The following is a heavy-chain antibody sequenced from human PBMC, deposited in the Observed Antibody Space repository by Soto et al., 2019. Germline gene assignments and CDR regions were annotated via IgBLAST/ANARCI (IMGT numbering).Heavy chain of an antibody. CDR2: IWYDGSNK. D-gene: IGHD3-22*01. J-gene: IGHJ6*03. CDR3: ARAFYDSTHPTPGYYYYYMDV. Sequence: GGSLRLSCAASGFTFSSYGMHWVRQAPGKGLEWVAVIWYDGSNKYYADSVKGRFTISRDNSKNTLYLQMNSLRAEDTAVYYCARAFYDSTHPTPGYYYYYMDVWGKGTTVTVSS. V-gene: IGHV3-33*01. CDR1: GFTFSSYG.